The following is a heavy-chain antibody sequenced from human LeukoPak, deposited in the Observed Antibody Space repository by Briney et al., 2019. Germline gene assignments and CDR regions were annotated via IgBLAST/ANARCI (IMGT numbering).Heavy chain of an antibody. D-gene: IGHD3-3*01. V-gene: IGHV3-74*01. CDR2: IKGDGIST. CDR3: AKDHYWSIDY. J-gene: IGHJ4*02. CDR1: GFDFGSNW. Sequence: QPGGSLRLSCAASGFDFGSNWMHWVRHAPGQGLVWVSRIKGDGISTNYADSVKGRFTISRDIARNTLYLQMNSLRAEDTGVYYCAKDHYWSIDYWGRGALVTVSS.